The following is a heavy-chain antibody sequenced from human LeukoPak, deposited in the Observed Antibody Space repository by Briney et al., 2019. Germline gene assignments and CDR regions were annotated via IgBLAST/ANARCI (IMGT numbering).Heavy chain of an antibody. D-gene: IGHD6-13*01. CDR2: ISPNSGAT. J-gene: IGHJ5*02. CDR1: GYTFTGYY. Sequence: ASGKVSCKASGYTFTGYYMQWVRQAPGQGLEWMGWISPNSGATNYAQKFQGRVTMTRDTSVSTAYMELTRLRSDDTAVYYCAREGIAGNWFDPWGQGTLVTVSS. V-gene: IGHV1-2*02. CDR3: AREGIAGNWFDP.